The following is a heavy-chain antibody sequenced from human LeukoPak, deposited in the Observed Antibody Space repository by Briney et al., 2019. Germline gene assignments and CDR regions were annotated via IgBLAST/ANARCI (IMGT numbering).Heavy chain of an antibody. CDR2: INTDGTVT. D-gene: IGHD6-19*01. J-gene: IGHJ4*02. CDR1: GFTFSKYW. Sequence: GGSLRLSCAASGFTFSKYWMLWVRQAPGKGLESVSRINTDGTVTTYADSVKGRFTVSRDNADNTMFPQMNSVRVEDTAVYYGATKQWLASPPDYWGQGTPVTVSS. CDR3: ATKQWLASPPDY. V-gene: IGHV3-74*01.